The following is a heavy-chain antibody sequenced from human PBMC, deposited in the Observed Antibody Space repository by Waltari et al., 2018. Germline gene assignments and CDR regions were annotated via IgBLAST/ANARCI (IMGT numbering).Heavy chain of an antibody. CDR1: GGSISSHY. J-gene: IGHJ4*02. Sequence: QVQLQESGPGLVKPSETLSLTCTVSGGSISSHYWSWIRQPPGKGLEWIGYIYYSGSTNYNPSRKSRVTISVDTSKNQFSLKLSSVTAADTAVYYCARASYGSGSSYFDYWGQGTLVTVSS. CDR3: ARASYGSGSSYFDY. CDR2: IYYSGST. V-gene: IGHV4-59*11. D-gene: IGHD3-10*01.